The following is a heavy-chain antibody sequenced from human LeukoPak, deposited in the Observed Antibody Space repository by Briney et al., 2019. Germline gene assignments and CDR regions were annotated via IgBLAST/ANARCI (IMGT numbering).Heavy chain of an antibody. J-gene: IGHJ4*02. V-gene: IGHV5-10-1*04. Sequence: GESLRISCKSSGYSFTSYWISWVRQMPGKGLEWMGRIDPSDSYTNYSPSFQGQVTISADKSISTAYLQWSSLKASDTAMYYCARLGTPDPASFDYWGQGTLVTVSS. CDR1: GYSFTSYW. CDR2: IDPSDSYT. CDR3: ARLGTPDPASFDY. D-gene: IGHD2-15*01.